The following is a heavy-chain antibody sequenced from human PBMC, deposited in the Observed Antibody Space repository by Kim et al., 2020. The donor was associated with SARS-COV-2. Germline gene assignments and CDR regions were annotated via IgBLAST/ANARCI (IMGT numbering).Heavy chain of an antibody. V-gene: IGHV3-15*05. Sequence: GGSLRLSCAASGFTFSNAWMRWVRQAPGKGLVWVGRINSKTDGRSSEYAAPVTGRVTISRDDSKNTLYLQMHSLKTEDAAVYYCSTAVGVVAATDWYFDRWGRGTLVTVSS. J-gene: IGHJ2*01. CDR3: STAVGVVAATDWYFDR. D-gene: IGHD2-15*01. CDR1: GFTFSNAW. CDR2: INSKTDGRSS.